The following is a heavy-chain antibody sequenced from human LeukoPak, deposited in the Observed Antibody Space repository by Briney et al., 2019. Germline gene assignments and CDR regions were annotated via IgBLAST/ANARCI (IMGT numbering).Heavy chain of an antibody. CDR2: IGDSDGNT. CDR3: ARHRSSWLIDY. D-gene: IGHD6-6*01. J-gene: IGHJ4*02. CDR1: GFTFNSYA. V-gene: IGHV3-23*01. Sequence: GGSLRLSCAASGFTFNSYAMSWVRQAPWERLQWVSGIGDSDGNTYYADSVRGRFTISRDNSKNTLYLQMNSLRAEDTAVYYCARHRSSWLIDYWGQGTLVTVSS.